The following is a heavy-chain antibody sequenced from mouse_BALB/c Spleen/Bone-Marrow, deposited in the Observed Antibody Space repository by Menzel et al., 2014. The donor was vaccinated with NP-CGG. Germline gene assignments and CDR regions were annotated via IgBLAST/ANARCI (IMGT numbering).Heavy chain of an antibody. CDR2: IRNKANGYTT. D-gene: IGHD4-1*01. CDR1: GFTFTDYY. Sequence: EVQLVESGGGLVQPGGSLRLSCATSGFTFTDYYMSWVRQPPGKALEWLGFIRNKANGYTTEYSASVKGRFTISRDNSQSILYLQMNTLRAEDSATYYCARALTVFDYWGQGTTLTVSS. V-gene: IGHV7-3*02. CDR3: ARALTVFDY. J-gene: IGHJ2*01.